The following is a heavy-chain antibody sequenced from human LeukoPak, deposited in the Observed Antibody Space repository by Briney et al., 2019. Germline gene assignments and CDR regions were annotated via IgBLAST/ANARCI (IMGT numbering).Heavy chain of an antibody. D-gene: IGHD6-19*01. Sequence: ASVKVSCKASGYTFTSYGISWVRQAPGQGLEWMGWISAYYGNTNYAQKLQGRVTMTTDTSTSTAYMELRSLRSDDTAVYYCASSTVAGHFDYWGQGTLVTVSS. CDR2: ISAYYGNT. CDR1: GYTFTSYG. V-gene: IGHV1-18*01. CDR3: ASSTVAGHFDY. J-gene: IGHJ4*02.